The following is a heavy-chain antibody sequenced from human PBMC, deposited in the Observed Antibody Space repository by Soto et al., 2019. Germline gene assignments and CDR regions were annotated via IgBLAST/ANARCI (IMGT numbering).Heavy chain of an antibody. V-gene: IGHV4-30-4*01. CDR1: GGSISSGDYY. D-gene: IGHD1-1*01. Sequence: PSETLSLTCTVSGGSISSGDYYWSWIRQPPGKGLEWIGYIYYGGSTYYNPSLKSRVTISVDTSKNQFSLKLSSVTAADTAVYYCARREGTESYFDYWGRGTLVTVSS. CDR3: ARREGTESYFDY. J-gene: IGHJ4*02. CDR2: IYYGGST.